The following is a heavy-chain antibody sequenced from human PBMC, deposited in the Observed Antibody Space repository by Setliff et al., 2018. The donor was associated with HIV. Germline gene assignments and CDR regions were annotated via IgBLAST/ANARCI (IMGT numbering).Heavy chain of an antibody. Sequence: PGGSLRLSCAASGFTFDDYAMHWVRQAPGKGLEWASGISWNGDDLVYADSVKGRFTVSRDNAKNTLYLQMNSLRAEDTAVYYCAREHCDYVWGNYRQYYFDYWGQGTLVTVSS. J-gene: IGHJ4*02. CDR1: GFTFDDYA. CDR3: AREHCDYVWGNYRQYYFDY. V-gene: IGHV3-9*01. D-gene: IGHD3-16*02. CDR2: ISWNGDDL.